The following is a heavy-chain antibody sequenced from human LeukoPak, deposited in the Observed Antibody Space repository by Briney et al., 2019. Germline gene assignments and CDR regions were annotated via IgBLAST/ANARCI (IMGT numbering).Heavy chain of an antibody. V-gene: IGHV4-34*01. CDR3: ARGLGHSTSDY. J-gene: IGHJ4*02. Sequence: SETLSLTCAVYGGSLSGYYWSWIRRPPGKGLEWIGEINHSGSTNYNPSLKSRVTISVDTSKNQFSLKLSSVTAADTAVYCCARGLGHSTSDYWGQGTLVTVSS. D-gene: IGHD6-6*01. CDR2: INHSGST. CDR1: GGSLSGYY.